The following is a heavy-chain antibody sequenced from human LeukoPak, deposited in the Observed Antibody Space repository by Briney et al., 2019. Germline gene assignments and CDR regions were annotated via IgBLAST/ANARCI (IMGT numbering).Heavy chain of an antibody. V-gene: IGHV3-48*03. D-gene: IGHD3-22*01. Sequence: GGSLRLSCAASGFTFSSYEMNWVRQAPGKGLEWVSYISSSGSTIYYADSVKGRFTISRDNAKNSLYLQMNSLRAEDTAVYYCASKTYDSSGYYYGRWGQGTLVTVSS. CDR2: ISSSGSTI. CDR3: ASKTYDSSGYYYGR. J-gene: IGHJ4*02. CDR1: GFTFSSYE.